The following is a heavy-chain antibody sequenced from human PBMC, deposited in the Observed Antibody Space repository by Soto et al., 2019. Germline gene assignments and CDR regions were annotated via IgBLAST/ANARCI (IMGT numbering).Heavy chain of an antibody. CDR2: IIPIFGTA. D-gene: IGHD3-3*01. Sequence: QVQLVQSGAEVKKPGSSVKVSCKASGGTFSSYAISWVRQAPGQGLEWMGGIIPIFGTANYAQKFQGRVTLTADKYTSTAYMEMSSLRSEDTAVYYCARSVRGVVITAEVLWEERPPNYYYYGMDVWGQGTTVTVSS. CDR3: ARSVRGVVITAEVLWEERPPNYYYYGMDV. J-gene: IGHJ6*01. CDR1: GGTFSSYA. V-gene: IGHV1-69*06.